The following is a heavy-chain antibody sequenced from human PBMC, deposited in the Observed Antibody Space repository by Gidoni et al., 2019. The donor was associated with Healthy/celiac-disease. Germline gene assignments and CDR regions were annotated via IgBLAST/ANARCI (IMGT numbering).Heavy chain of an antibody. D-gene: IGHD1-26*01. Sequence: EVQLVESGGGLVQPGGSLRLSCAASGFTFRSYAMSWVRQAPGKGLEWVSAISGSGGSTYYADSVKGRFTISRDNSKNTLYLQMNSLRAEDTAVYYCIVWEGGEGTFDYWGQGTLVTVSS. CDR2: ISGSGGST. CDR3: IVWEGGEGTFDY. V-gene: IGHV3-23*04. J-gene: IGHJ4*02. CDR1: GFTFRSYA.